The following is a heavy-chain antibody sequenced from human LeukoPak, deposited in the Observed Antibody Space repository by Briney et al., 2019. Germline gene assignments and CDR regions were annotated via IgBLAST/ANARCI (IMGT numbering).Heavy chain of an antibody. D-gene: IGHD5-24*01. V-gene: IGHV3-7*01. CDR3: GRCRDGYNYYFDY. Sequence: GGSLRLSCAASGFTFSSYWMSWVRQAPGKGLEWVANIKQDGSEKYYVDSVKGRFTISRDNAKNSLYLQMNSLRAEDTAVYYCGRCRDGYNYYFDYWGQGTLVTVSS. CDR2: IKQDGSEK. CDR1: GFTFSSYW. J-gene: IGHJ4*02.